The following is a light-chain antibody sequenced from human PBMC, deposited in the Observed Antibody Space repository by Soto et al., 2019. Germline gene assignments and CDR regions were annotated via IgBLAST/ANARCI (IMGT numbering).Light chain of an antibody. V-gene: IGLV2-14*01. J-gene: IGLJ1*01. Sequence: QSALTQPASVSGSPGQSITISCTGTSSDVGGYNSVSWYQQHPGKAPKLMIYEVSNRPSGVSNRFSGSKSGNTASLPISGLQAEDEADYYCSSYTSSSLYVFGTGTKLTVL. CDR2: EVS. CDR1: SSDVGGYNS. CDR3: SSYTSSSLYV.